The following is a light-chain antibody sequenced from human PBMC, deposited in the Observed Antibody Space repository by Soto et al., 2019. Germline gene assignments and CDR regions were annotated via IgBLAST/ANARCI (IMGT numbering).Light chain of an antibody. Sequence: DIQMTQSTSTLSASVGDIVTITCLAIQTISSWLAWYQQKPGKAPKLLIYKASTLKSGVPSRFSGSGSGTEFTLTISSLEPEDFAVYYCQQRNNWPPGITFGQGTRLEIK. V-gene: IGKV1-5*03. CDR1: QTISSW. CDR3: QQRNNWPPGIT. J-gene: IGKJ5*01. CDR2: KAS.